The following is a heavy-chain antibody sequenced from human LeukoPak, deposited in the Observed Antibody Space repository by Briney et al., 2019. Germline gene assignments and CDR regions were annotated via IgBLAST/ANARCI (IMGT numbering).Heavy chain of an antibody. Sequence: SETLSLTCAVYGGSFSGYYWSGIRQPPGKGLEWIGEINHSGSTNYNPSLKSRVTISVDTSKNQFSLKLTSVTAADTAVYYCARLTYSNYSSGYYYYMDVWGKGTTVTVSS. D-gene: IGHD4-11*01. CDR1: GGSFSGYY. CDR2: INHSGST. J-gene: IGHJ6*03. V-gene: IGHV4-34*01. CDR3: ARLTYSNYSSGYYYYMDV.